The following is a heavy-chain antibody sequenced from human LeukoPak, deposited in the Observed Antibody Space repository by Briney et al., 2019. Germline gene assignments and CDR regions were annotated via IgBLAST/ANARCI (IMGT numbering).Heavy chain of an antibody. CDR3: ARWLHQQADMDV. J-gene: IGHJ6*02. D-gene: IGHD5-24*01. Sequence: SQTLSLTCAISGDSVSSNSAAWNWIRQSPSRGFERLGRTYYRSKWFNNYAISVKSRITIDPDTSKNQFSLQLNSVTPEDTAVYYCARWLHQQADMDVWGQGTTVTVSS. CDR1: GDSVSSNSAA. V-gene: IGHV6-1*01. CDR2: TYYRSKWFN.